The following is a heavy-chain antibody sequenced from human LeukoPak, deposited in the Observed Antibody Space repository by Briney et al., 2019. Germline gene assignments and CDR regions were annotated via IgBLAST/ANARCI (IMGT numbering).Heavy chain of an antibody. CDR1: GGSISSGGYY. CDR2: IYYSGST. D-gene: IGHD5-18*01. CDR3: ARDVPGGYSHGLGDDAFDI. Sequence: PSETLSLTCTVSGGSISSGGYYWSWIRQHPGKGLEWIGYIYYSGSTYYNPSLKSRVTISVDTSKNQFSLKLSSVTAADTAVYYCARDVPGGYSHGLGDDAFDIWGQGTMVTVSS. J-gene: IGHJ3*02. V-gene: IGHV4-31*03.